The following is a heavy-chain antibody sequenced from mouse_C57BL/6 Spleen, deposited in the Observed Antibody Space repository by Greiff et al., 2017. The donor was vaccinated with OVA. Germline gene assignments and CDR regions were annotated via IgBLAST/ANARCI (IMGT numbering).Heavy chain of an antibody. J-gene: IGHJ3*01. CDR1: GYAFTSYW. Sequence: QVQLQQPGAELVRPGSSVKLSCKASGYAFTSYWMDWVKQRPGQGLEWIGNIYPSDRETHYNQKFKDKATLTADKSSSTDYMQLSSLTSDDSAVYDCARGGDDSGFAYWGQGTLVTVSA. D-gene: IGHD2-4*01. CDR3: ARGGDDSGFAY. CDR2: IYPSDRET. V-gene: IGHV1-61*01.